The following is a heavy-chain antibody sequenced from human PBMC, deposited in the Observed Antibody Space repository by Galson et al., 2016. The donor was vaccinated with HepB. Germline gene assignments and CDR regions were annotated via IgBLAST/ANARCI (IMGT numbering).Heavy chain of an antibody. V-gene: IGHV3-74*03. Sequence: SLRLSCAASGFAFNSYWMHWVRRGPGKGLTWVSRINNDGTTRTYADFVKGRSTISRDNARNTLYLELSDLRAEDTAVYYCARWDWYYFSGLDVWGQGTTVTVSS. D-gene: IGHD3-10*01. CDR2: INNDGTTR. CDR3: ARWDWYYFSGLDV. CDR1: GFAFNSYW. J-gene: IGHJ6*02.